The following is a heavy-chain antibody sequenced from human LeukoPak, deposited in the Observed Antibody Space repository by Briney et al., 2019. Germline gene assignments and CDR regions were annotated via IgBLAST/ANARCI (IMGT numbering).Heavy chain of an antibody. CDR1: GGSITTYY. J-gene: IGHJ4*02. Sequence: PSETLSLSCTVSGGSITTYYWSWIRQPPGKGLEWIGFIYSSGSANYNPSLMSRVTMSVDTSKNQFSLKLSSVTAADTAVYYCARTGTYADYADFWGQGTLLSVSS. CDR2: IYSSGSA. CDR3: ARTGTYADYADF. D-gene: IGHD4-17*01. V-gene: IGHV4-59*01.